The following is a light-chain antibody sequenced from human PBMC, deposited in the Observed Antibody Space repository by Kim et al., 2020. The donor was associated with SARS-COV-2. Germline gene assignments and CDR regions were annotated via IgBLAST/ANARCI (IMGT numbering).Light chain of an antibody. CDR2: DAS. CDR1: QSVSSY. J-gene: IGKJ3*01. V-gene: IGKV3-11*01. Sequence: EIVLTQSPATLSLSPGERATLSCRASQSVSSYLAWYQQKPGQAPRFLIYDASKRATGIPARFSGSGSGTDFTLTISSLEPEDFAVYYCQQRSNWLFTFGPGTKVDIK. CDR3: QQRSNWLFT.